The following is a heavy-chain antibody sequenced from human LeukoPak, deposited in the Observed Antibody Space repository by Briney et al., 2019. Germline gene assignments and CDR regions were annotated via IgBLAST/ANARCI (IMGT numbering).Heavy chain of an antibody. J-gene: IGHJ4*02. Sequence: PSETLSLTCTVSGGSISSSSYYWGWIRQPPGKGLEWIGSIYYSGSTNYNPSLKSRVTISVDTSKNQFSLKLSSVTAADTAVYYCARTYSSSWKTYYFDYWGQGTLVTVSS. CDR3: ARTYSSSWKTYYFDY. CDR2: IYYSGST. V-gene: IGHV4-39*07. CDR1: GGSISSSSYY. D-gene: IGHD6-13*01.